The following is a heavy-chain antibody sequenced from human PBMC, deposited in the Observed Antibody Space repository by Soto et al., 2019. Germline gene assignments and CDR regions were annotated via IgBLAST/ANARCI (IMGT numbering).Heavy chain of an antibody. CDR3: ARDAYCSNGVCSYYYGMDV. CDR2: ISAYKGNT. V-gene: IGHV1-18*04. J-gene: IGHJ6*02. CDR1: GYTFTTYD. Sequence: WASVKVSCKASGYTFTTYDISWVRQAPGRGLEWMGWISAYKGNTNYAQKFQGRVTMTTDTSTSTAYMELRSLRSDDTAMYYCARDAYCSNGVCSYYYGMDVWGQGTAVTVSS. D-gene: IGHD2-8*01.